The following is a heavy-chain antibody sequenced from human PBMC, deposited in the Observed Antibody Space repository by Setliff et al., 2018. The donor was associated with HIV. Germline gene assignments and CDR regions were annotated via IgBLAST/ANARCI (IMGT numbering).Heavy chain of an antibody. CDR1: GGSISTSRYY. CDR3: ASLDGSESPYIYYYYMDV. CDR2: FNYRGNT. J-gene: IGHJ6*03. Sequence: SETLSLTCTVSGGSISTSRYYWGWIRQPPGKGLEWIGSFNYRGNTYYNPSLKSRAAISVDTSKNQISLKLSSVTAADTAVYYCASLDGSESPYIYYYYMDVWGKGTAVTVSS. V-gene: IGHV4-39*01. D-gene: IGHD3-10*01.